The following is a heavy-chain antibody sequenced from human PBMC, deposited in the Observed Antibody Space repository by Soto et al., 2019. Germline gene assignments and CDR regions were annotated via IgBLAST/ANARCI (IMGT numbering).Heavy chain of an antibody. J-gene: IGHJ6*02. CDR3: ARDQVITIFGVVIRRPRNNTHYYGMDV. V-gene: IGHV1-69*13. Sequence: SVKVSCKASGGTFSSYASSWVRQAPGQGLEWMGGIIPIFGTANYAQKFQGRVTITADESTSTAYMELSSLRSEDTAVYYCARDQVITIFGVVIRRPRNNTHYYGMDVWGQGTTVTVSS. D-gene: IGHD3-3*01. CDR2: IIPIFGTA. CDR1: GGTFSSYA.